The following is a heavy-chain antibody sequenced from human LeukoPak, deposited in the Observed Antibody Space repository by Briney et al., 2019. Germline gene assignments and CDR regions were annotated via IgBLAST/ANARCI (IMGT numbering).Heavy chain of an antibody. J-gene: IGHJ4*02. CDR2: IYYSGST. D-gene: IGHD6-19*01. Sequence: KASETLSLTCTVSGGSISSYYWSWIRQPPGKGLEWIGYIYYSGSTNYNPSLKSRATISVDTSKNQFSLKLSSVTAADTAVYYCARMVRSSGWPSMDYWGQGTLVTVSS. CDR1: GGSISSYY. CDR3: ARMVRSSGWPSMDY. V-gene: IGHV4-59*08.